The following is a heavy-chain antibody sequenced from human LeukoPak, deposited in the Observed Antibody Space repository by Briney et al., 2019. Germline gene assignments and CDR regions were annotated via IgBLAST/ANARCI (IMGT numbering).Heavy chain of an antibody. CDR2: INHSGST. Sequence: SETLSLTCAVYGGSFSGYYWSWIRQPPGKGLEWLGEINHSGSTNYNPSLKSRVTISVDTSKNQFSLNLRSVSAADTAVYYCTRDDFGIKTDWEDYYYMDVWGKGTTVTVSS. D-gene: IGHD3-3*01. V-gene: IGHV4-34*01. CDR1: GGSFSGYY. J-gene: IGHJ6*03. CDR3: TRDDFGIKTDWEDYYYMDV.